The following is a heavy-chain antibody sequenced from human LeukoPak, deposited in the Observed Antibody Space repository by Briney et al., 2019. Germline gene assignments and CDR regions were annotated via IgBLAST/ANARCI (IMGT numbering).Heavy chain of an antibody. J-gene: IGHJ6*03. Sequence: PGGSLRLSCGASGFYFSGSYMNWVRQAPGKGLEWVSSINGGSTYMYYADSVKGRFTISRDNAKNSLYLQMDSLRAEDTAVYYFARVEATTGGNYHYYYMDVWGKGTTVIVSS. CDR2: INGGSTYM. CDR1: GFYFSGSY. V-gene: IGHV3-21*01. D-gene: IGHD1-1*01. CDR3: ARVEATTGGNYHYYYMDV.